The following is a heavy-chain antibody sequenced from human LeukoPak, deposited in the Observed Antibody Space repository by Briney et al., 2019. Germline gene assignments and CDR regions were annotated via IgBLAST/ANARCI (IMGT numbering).Heavy chain of an antibody. Sequence: HPGGSLRLSCAASGFTVSSNYMSWVRQAPGKGLEWVSAISGSGGSTYYADSVKGRFTISRDNSKNTLYLQMNSLRAEDTAVYYCAKDHADLDWFDPWGQGTLVTVSS. J-gene: IGHJ5*02. CDR2: ISGSGGST. D-gene: IGHD2-2*01. V-gene: IGHV3-23*01. CDR3: AKDHADLDWFDP. CDR1: GFTVSSNY.